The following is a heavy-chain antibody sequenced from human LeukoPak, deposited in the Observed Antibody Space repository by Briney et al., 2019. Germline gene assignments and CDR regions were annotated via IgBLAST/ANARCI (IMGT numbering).Heavy chain of an antibody. J-gene: IGHJ6*02. CDR2: ISSSSSYI. V-gene: IGHV3-21*01. D-gene: IGHD3-10*01. CDR3: ARGGYYYGSGSYYPRHSYYYGMDV. CDR1: GFTFSSYS. Sequence: PGGSLRLSCAASGFTFSSYSMNWVRQAPGKGLEWVSSISSSSSYIYYADSVKGRFTISRDNAKNSLYLQMNSLRAEDTAVYYCARGGYYYGSGSYYPRHSYYYGMDVWGQGTTVTVSS.